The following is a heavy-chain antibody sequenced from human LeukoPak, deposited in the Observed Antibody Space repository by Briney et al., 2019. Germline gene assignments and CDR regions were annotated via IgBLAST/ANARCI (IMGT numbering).Heavy chain of an antibody. J-gene: IGHJ6*02. CDR1: GTSITSHY. CDR3: ARGHFGLDV. V-gene: IGHV4-59*11. Sequence: SETLSLTCTVSGTSITSHYWSWLRQPPGKGLEWIGHIYYSGTTDYNSSLKSRVTISVDTSRSQCSLKLNSVTAADTAVYFCARGHFGLDVWGQGTTVTVSS. CDR2: IYYSGTT.